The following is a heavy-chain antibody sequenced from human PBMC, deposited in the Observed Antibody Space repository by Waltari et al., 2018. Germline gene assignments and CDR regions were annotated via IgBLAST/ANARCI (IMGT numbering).Heavy chain of an antibody. J-gene: IGHJ6*02. D-gene: IGHD6-6*01. CDR3: AKDMSPRPDYYFYGMDV. CDR2: ISWNSHAL. V-gene: IGHV3-9*01. Sequence: WVSGISWNSHALGYADSVKGRFTISRDNAKDSLYLQMNSLRLEDTALYFCAKDMSPRPDYYFYGMDVWGQGTTVTVSS.